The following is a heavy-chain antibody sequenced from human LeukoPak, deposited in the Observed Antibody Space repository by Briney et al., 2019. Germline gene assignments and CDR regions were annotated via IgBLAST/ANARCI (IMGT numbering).Heavy chain of an antibody. J-gene: IGHJ4*02. V-gene: IGHV3-23*01. CDR1: GFTFSSYA. CDR2: ISGSGGST. CDR3: AKYYDSSGYYYYFDY. D-gene: IGHD3-22*01. Sequence: GGSLRLSCAASGFTFSSYAMSWVHQAPGKGLEWVSAISGSGGSTYYADSVKGRFTISRDNSKNTLYLQMNSLRAEDTAVYYCAKYYDSSGYYYYFDYWGQGTLVTVSS.